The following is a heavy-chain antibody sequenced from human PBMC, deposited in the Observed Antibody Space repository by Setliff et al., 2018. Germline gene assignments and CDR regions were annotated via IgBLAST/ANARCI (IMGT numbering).Heavy chain of an antibody. V-gene: IGHV3-30*02. CDR1: GFSFNTYG. D-gene: IGHD3-3*01. CDR2: VQFDGSNK. CDR3: ARDVFDFRTGQAGP. J-gene: IGHJ5*02. Sequence: PGGSLRLSCAASGFSFNTYGMHWVRQAPGEGLEWVAFVQFDGSNKYYADSVLGRFTISRDNIKNTAFLQMNSLRADDTAMYYCARDVFDFRTGQAGPWGQGTLVTVSS.